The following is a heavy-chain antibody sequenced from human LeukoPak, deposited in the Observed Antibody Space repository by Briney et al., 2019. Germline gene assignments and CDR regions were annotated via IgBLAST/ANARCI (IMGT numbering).Heavy chain of an antibody. CDR1: GYTFTSYG. CDR3: ARGLSSTSFPYKKYYYYMDV. CDR2: ISAYNGNT. J-gene: IGHJ6*03. D-gene: IGHD2-2*01. Sequence: ASVKVSCKASGYTFTSYGISWVRQAPGQGLEWMGWISAYNGNTNYAQKLQGRVTMTTDTSTSTAYMDLRSLRSDDTAVYYCARGLSSTSFPYKKYYYYMDVWGKGTTVTVSS. V-gene: IGHV1-18*01.